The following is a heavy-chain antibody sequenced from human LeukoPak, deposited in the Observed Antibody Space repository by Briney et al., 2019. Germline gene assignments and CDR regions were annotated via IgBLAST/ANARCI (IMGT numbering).Heavy chain of an antibody. CDR2: ITSGSGSNV. Sequence: PGGSLRLSCAASGFTFSSHAMSWVRQAPGKGLEWVSAITSGSGSNVYYTDSLKGRFTISRDNSKNTLYLQMNSLRAEDTAVYYCAKDVLLWFGDHYGMDVWGQGTTVTVSS. CDR1: GFTFSSHA. CDR3: AKDVLLWFGDHYGMDV. D-gene: IGHD3-10*01. V-gene: IGHV3-23*01. J-gene: IGHJ6*02.